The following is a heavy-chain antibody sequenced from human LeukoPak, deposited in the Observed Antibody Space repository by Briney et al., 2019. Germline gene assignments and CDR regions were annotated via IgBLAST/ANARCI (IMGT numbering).Heavy chain of an antibody. D-gene: IGHD3-16*01. J-gene: IGHJ4*02. V-gene: IGHV3-7*01. CDR2: INQDRSEK. Sequence: GGSLRLSCAASGFTFNTYTMNWVRQAPGKGLEWVANINQDRSEKYYVDSVKGRFTFSRDNAKDSLYLQMNSLRAEDTAVYYCARDATRGGDFDYWGQGTLVTVSS. CDR1: GFTFNTYT. CDR3: ARDATRGGDFDY.